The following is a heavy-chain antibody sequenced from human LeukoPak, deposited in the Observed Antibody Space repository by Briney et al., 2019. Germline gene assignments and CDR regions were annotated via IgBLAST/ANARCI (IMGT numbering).Heavy chain of an antibody. D-gene: IGHD3-16*02. Sequence: ASVKVSCKASGYTFTSYGISWVRQAPGQGLEWMGWISAYYGNTNYAQKLQGRVTMTTDTSTNTAYMELRSPRSDDTAVYYCARDYDYVWGSYRSRGFDPWGQGTLVTVSS. J-gene: IGHJ5*02. CDR3: ARDYDYVWGSYRSRGFDP. CDR2: ISAYYGNT. CDR1: GYTFTSYG. V-gene: IGHV1-18*01.